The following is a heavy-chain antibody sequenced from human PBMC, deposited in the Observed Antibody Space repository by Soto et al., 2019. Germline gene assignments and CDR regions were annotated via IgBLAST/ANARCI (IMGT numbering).Heavy chain of an antibody. V-gene: IGHV3-23*01. Sequence: GGSLRLSFAASGFSFSNCAMSWVRQAPGKGLEWVSGISWSAGTIYYTESLRGRFTISRDNSQNTLYLHMNSLRAEDTAIYYCANWEKRGSDYWVQGTRLXVSS. J-gene: IGHJ4*02. CDR2: ISWSAGTI. CDR1: GFSFSNCA. CDR3: ANWEKRGSDY. D-gene: IGHD1-26*01.